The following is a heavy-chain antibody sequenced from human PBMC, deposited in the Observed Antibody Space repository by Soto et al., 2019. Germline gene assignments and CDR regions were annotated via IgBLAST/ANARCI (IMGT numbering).Heavy chain of an antibody. Sequence: SETLSLTCTVSGGSMSGLYWSWIRQSPGKGLEWIGYIYYSGTTKYNSSLKSRVTISVDTSKNQFSLKLSSVTAADTAVYYCARQGYSYGPAVFDYWGQGTLVTVSS. CDR1: GGSMSGLY. V-gene: IGHV4-59*08. CDR3: ARQGYSYGPAVFDY. CDR2: IYYSGTT. D-gene: IGHD5-18*01. J-gene: IGHJ4*02.